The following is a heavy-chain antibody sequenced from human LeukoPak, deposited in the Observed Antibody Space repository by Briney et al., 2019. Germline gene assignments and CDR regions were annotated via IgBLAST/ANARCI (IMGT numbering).Heavy chain of an antibody. V-gene: IGHV3-66*02. D-gene: IGHD5-18*01. Sequence: GGSLRLSCAASGFTVSSNYMSWVRQAPGKGLEWVSVIHSGGSTYHADSVKGRFIISRDNSKNTLYLQMNSLRAEDTAVYYCARGALQLWLLMNWFDPWGQGTLVTVSS. CDR3: ARGALQLWLLMNWFDP. CDR1: GFTVSSNY. CDR2: IHSGGST. J-gene: IGHJ5*02.